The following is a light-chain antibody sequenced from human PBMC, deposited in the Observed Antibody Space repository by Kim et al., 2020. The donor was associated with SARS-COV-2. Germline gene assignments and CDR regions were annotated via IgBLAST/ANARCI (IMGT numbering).Light chain of an antibody. CDR3: QQYDNWPQT. V-gene: IGKV3-15*01. CDR1: EGVSTN. J-gene: IGKJ1*01. CDR2: NAF. Sequence: ERVLTQSPATLSVSLGERATVSCRASEGVSTNLAWYQHKPGQAPRLLIYNAFTRATGVPARFSGSGSGTEFTLSISSLQSEDFAVYFCQQYDNWPQTFGQGTKVAIK.